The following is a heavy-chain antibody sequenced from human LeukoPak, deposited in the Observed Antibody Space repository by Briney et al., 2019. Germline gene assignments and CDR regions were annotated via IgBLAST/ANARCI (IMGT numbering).Heavy chain of an antibody. J-gene: IGHJ5*02. CDR3: AKGKGSGWYAWFDP. Sequence: SGGSLRLSCAASGFTFSSYAMCWVRQAPGKGLEWVSAISGSGGSTYYADSVKGRFTISRDNSKNTLYLQMNSLRAEDTAVYYCAKGKGSGWYAWFDPWGQGTLVTVSS. D-gene: IGHD6-19*01. V-gene: IGHV3-23*01. CDR2: ISGSGGST. CDR1: GFTFSSYA.